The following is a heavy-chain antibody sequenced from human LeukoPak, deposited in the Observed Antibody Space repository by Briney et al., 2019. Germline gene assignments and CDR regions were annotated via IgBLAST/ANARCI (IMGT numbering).Heavy chain of an antibody. CDR3: AKGSSSSPFDY. Sequence: PGESLKISCKGSGYSFTSYWISWVRQMPGKGLEWMGRIDPSDSYTKYSPSFQGHVTISGDESISTAYLQWSSLKASDTAMYYCAKGSSSSPFDYWGQGTLVTVSS. J-gene: IGHJ4*02. D-gene: IGHD6-6*01. V-gene: IGHV5-10-1*01. CDR2: IDPSDSYT. CDR1: GYSFTSYW.